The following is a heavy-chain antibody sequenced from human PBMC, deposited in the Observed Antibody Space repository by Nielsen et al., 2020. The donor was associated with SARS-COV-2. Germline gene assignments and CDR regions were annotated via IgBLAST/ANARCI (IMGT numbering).Heavy chain of an antibody. J-gene: IGHJ4*02. V-gene: IGHV3-9*01. CDR3: AKDLYYYDSSGYSY. D-gene: IGHD3-22*01. Sequence: SLKISCAASGFTFDDYAMHWVRHAPGKGLEWVSGISWNSGSIGYADSVKGRFTISRDNAKNSLYLQMNSLRAEDTALYYCAKDLYYYDSSGYSYWGQGTLVTVSS. CDR1: GFTFDDYA. CDR2: ISWNSGSI.